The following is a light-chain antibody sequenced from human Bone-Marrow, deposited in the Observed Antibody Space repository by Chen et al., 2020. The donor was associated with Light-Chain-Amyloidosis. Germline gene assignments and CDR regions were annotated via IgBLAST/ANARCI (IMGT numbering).Light chain of an antibody. CDR1: QDISNY. CDR3: QQSYSIPTT. V-gene: IGKV1-39*01. Sequence: DIQMTQSPSSLSASVGDRVTITCRPSQDISNYLTWYQQKPGKAPKLLIYAASTLQSGVPSRFSGSGSGTDCTLTISSLQPEDFATYYCQQSYSIPTTFGQGTKVEIK. J-gene: IGKJ1*01. CDR2: AAS.